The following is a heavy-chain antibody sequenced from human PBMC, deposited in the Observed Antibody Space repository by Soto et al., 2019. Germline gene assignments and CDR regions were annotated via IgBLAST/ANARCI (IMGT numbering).Heavy chain of an antibody. Sequence: SETLSLTSTVSGGSISSRSYYWGWIRQPPGKGLEWIGSIFYSGSTYYNPSLKIRVTISVDTSKNQFSLKLSSVTAADTAVYYCARHPYSGYDFDYWGQGTLVTVSS. CDR1: GGSISSRSYY. CDR2: IFYSGST. D-gene: IGHD5-12*01. CDR3: ARHPYSGYDFDY. V-gene: IGHV4-39*01. J-gene: IGHJ4*02.